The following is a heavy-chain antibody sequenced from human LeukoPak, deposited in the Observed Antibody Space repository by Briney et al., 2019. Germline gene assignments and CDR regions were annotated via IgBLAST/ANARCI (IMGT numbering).Heavy chain of an antibody. CDR3: AREVGATDY. J-gene: IGHJ4*02. V-gene: IGHV1-18*01. D-gene: IGHD1-26*01. Sequence: ASVKVSCKTSGYTFANYGISWVRQAPGQGLEWMGWINTNNGNTNYAQILQGRVTMTTDASTSTAYMELRSLRSEDTAVYYCAREVGATDYWGQGTLVTVSS. CDR2: INTNNGNT. CDR1: GYTFANYG.